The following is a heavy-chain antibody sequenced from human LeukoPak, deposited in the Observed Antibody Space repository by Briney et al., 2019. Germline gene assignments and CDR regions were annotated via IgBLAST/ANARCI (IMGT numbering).Heavy chain of an antibody. CDR2: INHSGST. Sequence: TSETLSLTCAVYGGSFSGYYWSWIRQPPRKGLEWIGQINHSGSTNYTPSLKSRVTISVDTSKNQSSLKLSSVTAADTAVYYCASLGRGYCSSTSCYAPDYWGQGTLVTVSS. D-gene: IGHD2-2*01. J-gene: IGHJ4*02. CDR3: ASLGRGYCSSTSCYAPDY. V-gene: IGHV4-34*01. CDR1: GGSFSGYY.